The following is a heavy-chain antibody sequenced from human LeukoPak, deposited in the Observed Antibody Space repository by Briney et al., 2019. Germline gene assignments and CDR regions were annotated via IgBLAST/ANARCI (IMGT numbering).Heavy chain of an antibody. CDR2: ISGSGDYT. CDR1: GFTFSDYV. Sequence: GGSLRLSCAASGFTFSDYVMSWVRQAPGKGLEWVAGISGSGDYTYYADSVKGRFPVFRDNSKNTLFLQMNNLRVDDTAVYYCAREGASVGTYYSDYWGQGSLVLVSS. J-gene: IGHJ4*02. CDR3: AREGASVGTYYSDY. D-gene: IGHD2-21*02. V-gene: IGHV3-23*01.